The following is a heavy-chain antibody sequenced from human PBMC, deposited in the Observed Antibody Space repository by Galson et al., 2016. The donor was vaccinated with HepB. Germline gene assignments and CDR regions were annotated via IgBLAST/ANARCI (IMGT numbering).Heavy chain of an antibody. J-gene: IGHJ6*02. CDR1: GFTFSSHA. Sequence: SLRLSCAASGFTFSSHAMHWVRQAPGKGLVWVKVISHDGSYKNYADSVKGRFTISRDKSKNTLYLQMNSLRSEDTAVYYCATATNFYRYYGMDVWGQGTTVIVSS. V-gene: IGHV3-30*04. CDR3: ATATNFYRYYGMDV. CDR2: ISHDGSYK.